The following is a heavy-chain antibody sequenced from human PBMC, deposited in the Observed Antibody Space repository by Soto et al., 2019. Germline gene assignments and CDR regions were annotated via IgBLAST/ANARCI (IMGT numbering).Heavy chain of an antibody. J-gene: IGHJ6*02. CDR1: GFTFSSYG. CDR2: IWYDGSNK. D-gene: IGHD3-22*01. V-gene: IGHV3-33*06. CDR3: AKDPGAYYYDSSGSALYYYYGMDV. Sequence: PGGSLRLSCAASGFTFSSYGMHWVRQAPGKGLEWVAVIWYDGSNKYYADSVKGRFTISRDNSKNTLYLQMNSLRAEDTAVYYCAKDPGAYYYDSSGSALYYYYGMDVWGQGTTVTVSS.